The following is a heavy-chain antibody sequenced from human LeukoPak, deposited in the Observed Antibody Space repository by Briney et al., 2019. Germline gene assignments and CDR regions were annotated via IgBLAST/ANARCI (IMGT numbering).Heavy chain of an antibody. J-gene: IGHJ4*02. CDR2: IYYSGST. V-gene: IGHV4-39*07. CDR3: ARVYELDTAMTPIDY. CDR1: GGSISSSSYY. D-gene: IGHD5-18*01. Sequence: PSETLSLTCTVSGGSISSSSYYWGWIRQPPGKGLEWIGSIYYSGSTYYNPSLKTRVTISVDTSKNQFSRKLSSVTAADTAVYYCARVYELDTAMTPIDYWGQGTLVTVSS.